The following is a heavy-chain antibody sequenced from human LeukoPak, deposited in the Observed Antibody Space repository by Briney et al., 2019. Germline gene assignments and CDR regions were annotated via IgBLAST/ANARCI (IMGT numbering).Heavy chain of an antibody. Sequence: GGSLRLSCTASGFTFGDYAMSWVRQAPGKGLEWVSAISGSGGSTYYADSVKGRFTISRDNSKNTLYLQMNSLRAEDTAVYYCAQGIYSSSPSGDFDYWGQGTLVTVSS. CDR3: AQGIYSSSPSGDFDY. V-gene: IGHV3-23*01. D-gene: IGHD6-6*01. CDR1: GFTFGDYA. J-gene: IGHJ4*02. CDR2: ISGSGGST.